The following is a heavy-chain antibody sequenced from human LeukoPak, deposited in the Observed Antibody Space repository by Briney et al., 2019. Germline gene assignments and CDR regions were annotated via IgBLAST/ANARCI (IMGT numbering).Heavy chain of an antibody. Sequence: GGSLRLSCAASGFTFSSCSMNWVRQAPGKGLEWVSSISSSSSYIYYADSVKGRFTISRDNAKNSLYLQMNSLRAEDTAVYYCARSFSLLFASGRGSNGYYYGWGQGTLVTVSS. CDR3: ARSFSLLFASGRGSNGYYYG. J-gene: IGHJ4*02. CDR2: ISSSSSYI. CDR1: GFTFSSCS. D-gene: IGHD3-22*01. V-gene: IGHV3-21*01.